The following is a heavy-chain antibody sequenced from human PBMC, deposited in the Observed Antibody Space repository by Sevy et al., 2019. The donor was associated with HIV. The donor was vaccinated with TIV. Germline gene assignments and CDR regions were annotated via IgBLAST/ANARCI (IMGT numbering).Heavy chain of an antibody. D-gene: IGHD1-26*01. Sequence: GGSLRLSCAASGFTLSNYWMSWVRQAPGKGLEWVANIKEDGSDKYYVDSVKGRFTISRDNAQNSLYLQMNSLRAEDTAVYYCARDLFSESYSENYSGQRTLVTVSS. CDR3: ARDLFSESYSENY. CDR2: IKEDGSDK. V-gene: IGHV3-7*01. J-gene: IGHJ4*02. CDR1: GFTLSNYW.